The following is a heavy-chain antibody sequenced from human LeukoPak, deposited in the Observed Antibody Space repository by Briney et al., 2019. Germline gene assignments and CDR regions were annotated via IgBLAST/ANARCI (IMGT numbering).Heavy chain of an antibody. CDR2: ASANGGST. Sequence: PGGSLRLSCAASGFTFGSYAMSWVRQAPGKGLEWVSSASANGGSTYYADSVKGRFTISRDNSKNTLYLQMNSLRAEDTAVYYCAKDLEWLSYFDYWGQGTLVTVSS. J-gene: IGHJ4*02. V-gene: IGHV3-23*01. CDR1: GFTFGSYA. CDR3: AKDLEWLSYFDY. D-gene: IGHD3-3*01.